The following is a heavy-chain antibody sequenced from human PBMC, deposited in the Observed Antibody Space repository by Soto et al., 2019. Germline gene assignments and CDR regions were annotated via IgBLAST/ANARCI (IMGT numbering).Heavy chain of an antibody. D-gene: IGHD6-19*01. CDR1: GYTFTSHG. CDR3: AREDAGVAVAGVLDP. CDR2: TYNGNT. Sequence: ASVKVSCKASGYTFTSHGITWVRQAPGQGLEWMGWTYNGNTNYAQKIQGRVTMTSDTPTSTAYMELRSLRSEDTAVYYCAREDAGVAVAGVLDPWGQGTLVTVSS. J-gene: IGHJ5*02. V-gene: IGHV1-18*01.